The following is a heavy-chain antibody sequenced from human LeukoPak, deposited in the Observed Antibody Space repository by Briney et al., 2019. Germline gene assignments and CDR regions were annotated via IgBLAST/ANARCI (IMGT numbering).Heavy chain of an antibody. Sequence: GGSLRLSCAASGFTFSSYAMSWVRQAPGKGLEWVSAISGSGGSTYYADSVKGRFTISRDNSKNTLYLQMNSLRAEDTAVYYCAKAEIPTSYDILTGYYMFGPAPEDWGQGTLVTVSS. J-gene: IGHJ4*02. CDR2: ISGSGGST. CDR3: AKAEIPTSYDILTGYYMFGPAPED. V-gene: IGHV3-23*01. CDR1: GFTFSSYA. D-gene: IGHD3-9*01.